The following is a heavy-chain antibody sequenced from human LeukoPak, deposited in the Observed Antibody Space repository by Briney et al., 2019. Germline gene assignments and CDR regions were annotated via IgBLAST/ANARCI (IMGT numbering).Heavy chain of an antibody. CDR1: GYSISNGYY. D-gene: IGHD3-3*01. J-gene: IGHJ4*02. Sequence: SETLSLTCTVPGYSISNGYYWGWIRQPPGKGLEWVGSISHRGSTYYNPSLGSRITISLDRSKQKFSLKLTSVTAADTAVYFCARGAEYYAIWRGYAGYSDYWGQGISVTVSS. V-gene: IGHV4-38-2*02. CDR2: ISHRGST. CDR3: ARGAEYYAIWRGYAGYSDY.